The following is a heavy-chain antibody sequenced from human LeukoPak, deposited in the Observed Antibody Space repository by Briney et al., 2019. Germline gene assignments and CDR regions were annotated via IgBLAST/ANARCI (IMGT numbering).Heavy chain of an antibody. CDR3: ARCRPTHSSSWYPTYYFDY. V-gene: IGHV4-39*01. CDR2: IYYSGST. Sequence: SETLSLTCTVSGGSIRSNYYWGWIRQPPGKGLEWIGSIYYSGSTYYNPSLKSRVTISVDTSKNQFSLKLSSVTAADTAVYYCARCRPTHSSSWYPTYYFDYWGQGTLVTVSS. J-gene: IGHJ4*02. D-gene: IGHD6-13*01. CDR1: GGSIRSNYY.